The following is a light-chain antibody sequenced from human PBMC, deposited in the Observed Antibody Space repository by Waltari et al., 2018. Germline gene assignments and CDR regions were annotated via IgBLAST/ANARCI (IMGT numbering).Light chain of an antibody. CDR1: KSVNTY. Sequence: EIVLTQSPGTLSLSPGETAPLPCRASKSVNTYLAWYQQKPGQAPRLLIYAASTRAAGIPDRFSGSGSGTDFSLTISRLEAEDFAVYYCQHHVRLPATFGQGTKVEIK. V-gene: IGKV3-20*01. J-gene: IGKJ1*01. CDR2: AAS. CDR3: QHHVRLPAT.